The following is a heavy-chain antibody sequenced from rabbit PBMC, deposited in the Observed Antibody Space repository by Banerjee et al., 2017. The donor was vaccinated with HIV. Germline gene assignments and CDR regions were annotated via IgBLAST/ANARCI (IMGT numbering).Heavy chain of an antibody. Sequence: QEQLEESGGDLVKPEGSLTITCTASGFSFSNKYVMCWVRQAPGKGLEWIGCIGTGSGSTWYASWAKGRFTISKTSSTTVTLQMTSLTAADTATYFCARDDAGAVGYDWDLWGQGTLVTVS. CDR3: ARDDAGAVGYDWDL. J-gene: IGHJ6*01. V-gene: IGHV1S45*01. D-gene: IGHD4-2*01. CDR2: IGTGSGST. CDR1: GFSFSNKYV.